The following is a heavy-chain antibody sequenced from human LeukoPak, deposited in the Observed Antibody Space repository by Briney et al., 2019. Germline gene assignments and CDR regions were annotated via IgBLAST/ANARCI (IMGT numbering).Heavy chain of an antibody. Sequence: GASVKVSCKASGYTFTGHYMHWVRQAPGQGLEWMGWINPNSGGTNYAQKFQGWVTMTRDTSISTAYMELSRLRSDDTAVYYCARAQYYYGSGSYYPQDGMDVWGQGTTVTVSS. CDR1: GYTFTGHY. J-gene: IGHJ6*02. D-gene: IGHD3-10*01. V-gene: IGHV1-2*04. CDR2: INPNSGGT. CDR3: ARAQYYYGSGSYYPQDGMDV.